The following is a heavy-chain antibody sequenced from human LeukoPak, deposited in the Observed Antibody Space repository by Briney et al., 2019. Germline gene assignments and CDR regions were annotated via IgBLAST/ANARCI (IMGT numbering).Heavy chain of an antibody. Sequence: PSETLSLTCAVYGGSFSGYXWSWIRQPPXXXXXXXGEINHSGSTNYNPSLKSRVTILVDTSKNQFSLKLSSVTVADTAVYYCASPDSSSWRGFDYWGQGTLVTVSS. D-gene: IGHD6-13*01. J-gene: IGHJ4*02. CDR1: GGSFSGYX. CDR3: ASPDSSSWRGFDY. V-gene: IGHV4-34*01. CDR2: INHSGST.